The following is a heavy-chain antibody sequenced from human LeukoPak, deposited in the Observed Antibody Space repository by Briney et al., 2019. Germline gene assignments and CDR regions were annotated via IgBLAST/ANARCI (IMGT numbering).Heavy chain of an antibody. D-gene: IGHD2-2*01. J-gene: IGHJ6*02. V-gene: IGHV1-46*01. Sequence: ASVKVSCKTSGYTFTSYYMHWVRQAPGQGLEWMGIVNPSSISASYAQKFQGRVTMTRDTSTSTVSMELSSLRSDDTAVYYCASVYQHGMDVWGQGTTVTVSS. CDR2: VNPSSISA. CDR3: ASVYQHGMDV. CDR1: GYTFTSYY.